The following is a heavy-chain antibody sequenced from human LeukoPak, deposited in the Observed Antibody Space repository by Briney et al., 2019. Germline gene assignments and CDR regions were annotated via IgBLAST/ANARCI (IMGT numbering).Heavy chain of an antibody. J-gene: IGHJ4*02. CDR3: ARVLIVATTSLDY. Sequence: ASVTVSFKASGYTFTGYYMHWVRQAPGQGLEWMGWIDPNSGGTNYAQQFQGRVTMTRDTSITTAYVELSSLRSDDTAVYYCARVLIVATTSLDYWGQGTLVTVSS. CDR1: GYTFTGYY. CDR2: IDPNSGGT. V-gene: IGHV1-2*02. D-gene: IGHD5-12*01.